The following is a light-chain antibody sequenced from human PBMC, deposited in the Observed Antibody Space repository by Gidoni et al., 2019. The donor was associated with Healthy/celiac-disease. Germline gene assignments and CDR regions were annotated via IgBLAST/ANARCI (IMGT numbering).Light chain of an antibody. Sequence: DLVMTQSPDSLTVSLGERATINCKSSQSVLYSSNNKKYLAWYQQKPGQPPKLLIYWASTRESGVPDRFSGSGSGTDFTLTISSLQAEDVAVYYCQQYYSTPYTFGQGTKLEIK. CDR2: WAS. J-gene: IGKJ2*01. CDR3: QQYYSTPYT. V-gene: IGKV4-1*01. CDR1: QSVLYSSNNKKY.